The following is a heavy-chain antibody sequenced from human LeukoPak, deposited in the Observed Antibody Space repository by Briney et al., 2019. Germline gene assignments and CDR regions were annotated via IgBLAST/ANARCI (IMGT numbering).Heavy chain of an antibody. Sequence: ASVKVSCKASGYTFTSYDINWVRQATGQGLEWMGWMNPNSGNTGYAQKFQGRVTMTRNTSITTAYMELSGLRSEDTAVYYCARGSRMSGVRSVTFDYWGQGSLVTVSS. J-gene: IGHJ4*02. CDR1: GYTFTSYD. CDR3: ARGSRMSGVRSVTFDY. CDR2: MNPNSGNT. V-gene: IGHV1-8*01. D-gene: IGHD3-10*01.